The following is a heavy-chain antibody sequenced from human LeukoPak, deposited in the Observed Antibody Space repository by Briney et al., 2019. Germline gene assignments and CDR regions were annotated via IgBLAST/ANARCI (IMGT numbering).Heavy chain of an antibody. CDR3: AGDGDYAIAV. Sequence: GGSLRLSCAASGSAFSRSGIHWVRQAPGKGLVWVSHINHDATRTTYADSVRGRFTISRDHAKNTVSLQMNSLRAEDTAVYYCAGDGDYAIAVWGQGTTVTVSS. J-gene: IGHJ6*02. V-gene: IGHV3-74*01. CDR1: GSAFSRSG. CDR2: INHDATRT. D-gene: IGHD3-3*01.